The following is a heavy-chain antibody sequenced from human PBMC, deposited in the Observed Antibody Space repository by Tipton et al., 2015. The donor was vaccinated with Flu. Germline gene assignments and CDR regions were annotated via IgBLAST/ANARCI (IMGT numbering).Heavy chain of an antibody. CDR3: ARSDVVAATLDAFDI. Sequence: TLSLTCTVSGGSISSSSYYWGWIRQPPGKGLEWIGSIYYSGSTYYNPSLKSRVTISVDTSKNQFSLKLSSVTAADTAVYYCARSDVVAATLDAFDIWGQGTMVTVSS. D-gene: IGHD2-15*01. J-gene: IGHJ3*02. V-gene: IGHV4-39*07. CDR2: IYYSGST. CDR1: GGSISSSSYY.